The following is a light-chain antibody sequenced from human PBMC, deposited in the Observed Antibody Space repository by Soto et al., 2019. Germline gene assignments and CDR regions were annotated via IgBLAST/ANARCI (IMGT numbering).Light chain of an antibody. J-gene: IGKJ4*01. CDR2: GAS. CDR1: QSFTSTS. CDR3: QQRSDWPLT. Sequence: EIVLTQSPGTLSLSPGERATLSCRASQSFTSTSLAWYQQKPGQAPRLLISGASRRAAGIPDRFSGSGSGTDFTLTISRLESEDSGLYYCQQRSDWPLTFGGGARVEVK. V-gene: IGKV3D-20*02.